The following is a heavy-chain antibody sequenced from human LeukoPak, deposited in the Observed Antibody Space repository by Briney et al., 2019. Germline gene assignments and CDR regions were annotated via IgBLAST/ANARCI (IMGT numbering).Heavy chain of an antibody. CDR1: GYTFTSYD. Sequence: SVKVSCKASGYTFTSYDINWVRQATGQGLEWMGWMNPNSGNTGYAQKFQGRVTITRNTSISTAYMELSSLRSEDTAVYSCAKFGRSSIAVVTASIKRRGHYWYFDLWGRGTLVTVSS. D-gene: IGHD2-21*02. V-gene: IGHV1-8*03. CDR2: MNPNSGNT. CDR3: AKFGRSSIAVVTASIKRRGHYWYFDL. J-gene: IGHJ2*01.